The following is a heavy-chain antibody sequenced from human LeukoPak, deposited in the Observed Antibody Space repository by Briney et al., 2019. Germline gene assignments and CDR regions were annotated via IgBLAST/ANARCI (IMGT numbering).Heavy chain of an antibody. J-gene: IGHJ3*02. D-gene: IGHD3-10*01. CDR3: AKEGVPRGVIHDAFDI. CDR2: ISWNSGSI. V-gene: IGHV3-9*01. Sequence: GGSLRLSCAASGFTFDDYAMHWVRQAPGKGLEWVSGISWNSGSIGYADSVKGRFTISRDNAKNSLYLQMNSLRAEDTALYYCAKEGVPRGVIHDAFDIWGQGTMVTVSS. CDR1: GFTFDDYA.